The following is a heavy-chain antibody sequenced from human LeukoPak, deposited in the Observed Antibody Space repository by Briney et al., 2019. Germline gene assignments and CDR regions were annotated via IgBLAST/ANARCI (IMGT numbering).Heavy chain of an antibody. V-gene: IGHV1-2*06. D-gene: IGHD5-18*01. Sequence: ASVKVFCKASGYTFTGYYMHWVRQAPGQGLEWMGRINPNSGGTNYAQKFQGRVTMTRDTSISTAYMELSRLRSEDTAVYYCARDLDSYGTFDYWGQGTLVTVSS. CDR3: ARDLDSYGTFDY. J-gene: IGHJ4*02. CDR1: GYTFTGYY. CDR2: INPNSGGT.